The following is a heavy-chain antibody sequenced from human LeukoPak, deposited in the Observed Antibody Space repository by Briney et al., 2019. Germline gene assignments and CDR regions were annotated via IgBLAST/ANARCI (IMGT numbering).Heavy chain of an antibody. CDR1: GFTFSSYG. D-gene: IGHD3-10*01. V-gene: IGHV3-30*03. CDR3: ARDRGLWWFDP. Sequence: GGSLRLSCAASGFTFSSYGMHWVRQAPGKGLEWVAVISYDGINKYYADSVKGRLTISRDNSKNTLYLQMNSLRAEDTAVYYCARDRGLWWFDPWGQGTLVTVSS. J-gene: IGHJ5*02. CDR2: ISYDGINK.